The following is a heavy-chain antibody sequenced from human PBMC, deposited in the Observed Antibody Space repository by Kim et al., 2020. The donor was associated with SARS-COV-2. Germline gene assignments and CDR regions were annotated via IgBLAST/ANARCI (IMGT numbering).Heavy chain of an antibody. J-gene: IGHJ4*02. Sequence: KTTNSTKFQGRDTITRDTSANTAYMELRRLTTKDTAVYYCARDMDPTVYDHWGQGTLVTVSS. CDR3: ARDMDPTVYDH. CDR2: KT. D-gene: IGHD4-4*01. V-gene: IGHV1-3*01.